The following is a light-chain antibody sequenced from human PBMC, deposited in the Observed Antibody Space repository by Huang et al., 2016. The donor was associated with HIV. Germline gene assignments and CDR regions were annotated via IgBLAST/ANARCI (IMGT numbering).Light chain of an antibody. V-gene: IGKV2-28*01. CDR1: QSLLHSNGYNN. CDR2: LSS. Sequence: DIVMSQSLLSLSVTPGEPASISCRSSQSLLHSNGYNNLAWYVQKPGQSPQLVMYLSSNRASGVPARFSGTGSGTHFTLRISRVEAADVGVDYCMQARQTPRTFGQGTRLEIK. CDR3: MQARQTPRT. J-gene: IGKJ5*01.